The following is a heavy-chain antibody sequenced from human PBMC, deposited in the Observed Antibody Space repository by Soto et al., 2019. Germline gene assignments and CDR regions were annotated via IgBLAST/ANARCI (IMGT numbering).Heavy chain of an antibody. V-gene: IGHV2-26*01. CDR2: IFSDNER. D-gene: IGHD4-17*01. J-gene: IGHJ6*02. CDR1: GFSLSTGRMG. Sequence: SGPTLVNPTETLTLTCTVSGFSLSTGRMGVSWIRQPPGKALEWLAHIFSDNERSYSTSMQGRLTISKDPSGSQVVLSMTNLDPVDTGTYYCVRMNADSYQFYYAMDVWGQGTTVTVSS. CDR3: VRMNADSYQFYYAMDV.